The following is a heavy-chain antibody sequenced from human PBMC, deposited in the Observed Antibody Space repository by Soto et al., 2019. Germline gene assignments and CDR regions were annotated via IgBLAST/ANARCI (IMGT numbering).Heavy chain of an antibody. CDR3: ARALRQAGYSSGWLNY. V-gene: IGHV1-2*02. CDR1: GYTFTGYY. J-gene: IGHJ4*02. Sequence: GASVKVSCKASGYTFTGYYMHWARQAPGQGLEWMGWINPNSGGTNYAQKFQGRVTMTRDTSISTAYMELSRLRSDDTAVYYCARALRQAGYSSGWLNYWGQGTLVTVSS. CDR2: INPNSGGT. D-gene: IGHD6-19*01.